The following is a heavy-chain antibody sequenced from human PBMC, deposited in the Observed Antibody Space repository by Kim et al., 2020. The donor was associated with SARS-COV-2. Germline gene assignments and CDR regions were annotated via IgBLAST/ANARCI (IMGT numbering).Heavy chain of an antibody. Sequence: YNPSLKSRVTLSVDMSKNQFSLKLTSVTAADTAVYYCARQRTSGAYCFDYWGQGALVTVSS. D-gene: IGHD1-26*01. V-gene: IGHV4-61*07. J-gene: IGHJ4*02. CDR3: ARQRTSGAYCFDY.